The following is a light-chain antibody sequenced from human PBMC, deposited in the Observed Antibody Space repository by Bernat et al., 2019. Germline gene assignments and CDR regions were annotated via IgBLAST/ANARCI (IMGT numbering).Light chain of an antibody. J-gene: IGLJ1*01. CDR3: SSYGSSNNVLDV. V-gene: IGLV2-8*01. Sequence: QSALTQPPSASGSPGQSVTISCTGTSSDVGGFNYVSWYQQHPGKAPKLMIYEVTKRPSGVPDRFSGSKSGNTASLTVSGLQAEDEADYYCSSYGSSNNVLDVFGTGTKVTVL. CDR2: EVT. CDR1: SSDVGGFNY.